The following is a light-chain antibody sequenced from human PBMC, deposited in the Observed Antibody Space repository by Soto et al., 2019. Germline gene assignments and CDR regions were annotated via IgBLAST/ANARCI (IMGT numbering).Light chain of an antibody. V-gene: IGLV2-14*01. CDR1: SSDVGAYNY. CDR3: TSYTSISTYV. J-gene: IGLJ1*01. Sequence: QSALTQPASVSGPPGQSITISCTGTSSDVGAYNYVSWYQHHPGKAPRLVIYDVTNRPSGISDRFSGSKSGNTASLTISGHLDEDEADYYCTSYTSISTYVFGTGTKLTVL. CDR2: DVT.